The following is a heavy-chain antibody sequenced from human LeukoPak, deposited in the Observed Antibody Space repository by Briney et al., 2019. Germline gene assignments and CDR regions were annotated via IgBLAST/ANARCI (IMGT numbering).Heavy chain of an antibody. V-gene: IGHV5-51*01. Sequence: GESLKISCKGSGYSFTIYWIGWVRQMPGKGLEWIVIIYPGVSDTRYSPSFQGQVTISADKSISTAYLQWSSLKASDTAMYYCARAISGSYLDYWGQGTLVTVSS. D-gene: IGHD1-26*01. CDR3: ARAISGSYLDY. CDR1: GYSFTIYW. CDR2: IYPGVSDT. J-gene: IGHJ4*02.